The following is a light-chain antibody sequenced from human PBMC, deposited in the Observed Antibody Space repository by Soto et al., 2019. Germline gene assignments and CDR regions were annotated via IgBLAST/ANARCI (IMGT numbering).Light chain of an antibody. J-gene: IGKJ1*01. CDR1: ESVSSSY. Sequence: EIVLTQSPGTLSLSPGERATLSCRASESVSSSYLGWYQQKPGQAPRLLIYGASSRATGIPDRFSGSGSGTDFTFTIARLEPEDFAVYYCQLYGDSPPRTFGQGTKVEIK. V-gene: IGKV3-20*01. CDR2: GAS. CDR3: QLYGDSPPRT.